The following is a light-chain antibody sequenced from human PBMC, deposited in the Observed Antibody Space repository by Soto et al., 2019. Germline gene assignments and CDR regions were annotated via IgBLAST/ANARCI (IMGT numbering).Light chain of an antibody. CDR1: SGSVSANYY. Sequence: QTVVTQEASLSVSPGTTVTLTCGLSSGSVSANYYPSWYQQTPGQAPRTLIYNTNTRSSGVPDRFSGSILGNKAALTITGAQADDESDYYCVLYMGSGIWEFGGGTKVTVL. J-gene: IGLJ3*02. V-gene: IGLV8-61*01. CDR2: NTN. CDR3: VLYMGSGIWE.